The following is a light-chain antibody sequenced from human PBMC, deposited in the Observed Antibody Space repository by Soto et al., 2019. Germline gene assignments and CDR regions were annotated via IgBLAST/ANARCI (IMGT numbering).Light chain of an antibody. CDR2: AAS. CDR3: LEHNSHPRT. Sequence: DIQVTQSPAAMSAYVGDRVTITCRASQGISNYLAWFQQKPGKVPKRLIYAASSLQSGVPSRFSGSGSGTEFTVTISSLQPEDFAPYYCLEHNSHPRTFGQVSNVDIK. V-gene: IGKV1-17*03. CDR1: QGISNY. J-gene: IGKJ1*01.